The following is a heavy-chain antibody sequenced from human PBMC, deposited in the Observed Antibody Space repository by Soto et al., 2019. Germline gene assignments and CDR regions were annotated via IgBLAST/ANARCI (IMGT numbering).Heavy chain of an antibody. CDR1: GYTSTSYA. CDR2: INAGNGNT. V-gene: IGHV1-3*01. Sequence: EASVKVSCKASGYTSTSYAMHWVRQAPGQRLEWMGWINAGNGNTKYSQKFQGRVTITRDTSASTAYMELSSLRSEDTAVYYCARDGSSWYLNWFDPWGQGTLVTVSS. CDR3: ARDGSSWYLNWFDP. J-gene: IGHJ5*02. D-gene: IGHD6-13*01.